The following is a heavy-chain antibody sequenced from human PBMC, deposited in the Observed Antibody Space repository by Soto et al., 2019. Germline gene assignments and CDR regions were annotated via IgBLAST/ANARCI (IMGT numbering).Heavy chain of an antibody. D-gene: IGHD6-13*01. CDR1: GYTLTELS. CDR3: ATSSGIAAAGVRYFDY. V-gene: IGHV1-24*01. J-gene: IGHJ4*02. CDR2: FDPEDGET. Sequence: ASVKVSCKVSGYTLTELSMHWVRQAPGKGLEWMGGFDPEDGETIYAQKFQGRVTMTEDTSTDTAYMELSSLRSEDTAVYYCATSSGIAAAGVRYFDYWGQGTLVTVSS.